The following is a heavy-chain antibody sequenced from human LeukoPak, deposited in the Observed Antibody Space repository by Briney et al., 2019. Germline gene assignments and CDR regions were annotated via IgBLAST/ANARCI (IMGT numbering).Heavy chain of an antibody. CDR3: AKDGEGSGYGHLY. D-gene: IGHD5-18*01. V-gene: IGHV3-48*03. CDR1: GFTFSSYE. CDR2: ISTSGSTI. Sequence: SGGSLRLSCAASGFTFSSYEMNWVRQAPGKGLEWVSYISTSGSTIYYADSVKGRFTISRDNAMNSLYLLMNSLRGDDTAVYYCAKDGEGSGYGHLYWGQGTLVTVSS. J-gene: IGHJ4*02.